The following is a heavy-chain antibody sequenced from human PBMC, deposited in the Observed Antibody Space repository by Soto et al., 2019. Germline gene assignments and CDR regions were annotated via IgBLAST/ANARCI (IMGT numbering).Heavy chain of an antibody. CDR3: AHRPSNWNYALVFFDS. CDR2: IYWNDDK. D-gene: IGHD1-7*01. V-gene: IGHV2-5*01. CDR1: GFSLSTSGVG. J-gene: IGHJ4*02. Sequence: QITLKESGPTLVKPTQTLKLTCTFSGFSLSTSGVGVGWIRQPPGKALEWLALIYWNDDKRYSPSLKNRLTITKDTSKDQVVLTLTNMDPVDTATYYCAHRPSNWNYALVFFDSWGQGTMVTVSS.